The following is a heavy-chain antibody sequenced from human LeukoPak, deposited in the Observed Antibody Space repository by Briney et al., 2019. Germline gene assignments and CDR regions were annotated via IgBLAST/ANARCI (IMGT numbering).Heavy chain of an antibody. Sequence: GASVKVSCKASGGTFSSYAISWVRQAPGQGLEWMGRIIPIFGIANYAQKFQGRVTITADKSTSTAYMELSSLRSEDTAVYYCARGYCSGGSCYGYNWFDPGGQGTLVTVSS. CDR2: IIPIFGIA. CDR1: GGTFSSYA. J-gene: IGHJ5*02. D-gene: IGHD2-15*01. V-gene: IGHV1-69*04. CDR3: ARGYCSGGSCYGYNWFDP.